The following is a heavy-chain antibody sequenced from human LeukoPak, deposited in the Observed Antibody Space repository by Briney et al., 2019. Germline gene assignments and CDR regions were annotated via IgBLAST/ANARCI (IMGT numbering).Heavy chain of an antibody. Sequence: PSETLSLTCTVSGGSISSSSYYWGWIRQPPGKGLEWIGSIYYSGSTYYNPSLKSRVTISVDTSKNQFSLKLSSVTAADTAVYYCARVKAVAGTRAFDIWGQGTMVTVSS. CDR2: IYYSGST. V-gene: IGHV4-39*07. J-gene: IGHJ3*02. CDR3: ARVKAVAGTRAFDI. CDR1: GGSISSSSYY. D-gene: IGHD6-19*01.